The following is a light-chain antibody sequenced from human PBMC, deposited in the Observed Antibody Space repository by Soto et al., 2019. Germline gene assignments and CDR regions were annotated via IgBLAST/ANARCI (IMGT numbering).Light chain of an antibody. V-gene: IGLV2-14*01. CDR1: SSDVGDYNY. J-gene: IGLJ1*01. CDR3: VSYTSIITFYV. CDR2: EVS. Sequence: QSVLTQPASVSGSPGQSITISCTGTSSDVGDYNYVSWYQQHPGKAPKLIIFEVSDRPSGVSNRFSGSKSGNTASLTISGLQAEGEADYYCVSYTSIITFYVFGTGTKVTVL.